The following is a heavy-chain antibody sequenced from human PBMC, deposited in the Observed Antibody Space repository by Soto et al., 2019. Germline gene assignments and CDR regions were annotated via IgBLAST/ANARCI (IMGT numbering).Heavy chain of an antibody. CDR2: INPSGGST. CDR1: GYTFTSYY. D-gene: IGHD2-2*02. CDR3: ARDKSGDCSSTSCYTKGGMDV. Sequence: ASVKVSCKASGYTFTSYYMHWVRQAPGQGLEWMGIINPSGGSTSYAQKFQGRVTMTRDTSTSTVYMELSSLRSEDTAVYYCARDKSGDCSSTSCYTKGGMDVWGQGTKVTV. J-gene: IGHJ6*02. V-gene: IGHV1-46*01.